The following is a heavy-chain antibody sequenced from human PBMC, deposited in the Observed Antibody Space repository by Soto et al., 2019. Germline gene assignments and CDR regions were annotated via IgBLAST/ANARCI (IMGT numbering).Heavy chain of an antibody. D-gene: IGHD3-22*01. Sequence: ASVKVSCKASGYTFTSYYMHWVRQAPGQGLEWMGIINPSGGSTSYAQKFQGRVTMTRDTSTSTVYMELSSLRSEDTAVYYCARDRTWEYYYDSSGQTYYYYGMDVWGQGTTVTVSS. CDR2: INPSGGST. V-gene: IGHV1-46*01. CDR3: ARDRTWEYYYDSSGQTYYYYGMDV. CDR1: GYTFTSYY. J-gene: IGHJ6*02.